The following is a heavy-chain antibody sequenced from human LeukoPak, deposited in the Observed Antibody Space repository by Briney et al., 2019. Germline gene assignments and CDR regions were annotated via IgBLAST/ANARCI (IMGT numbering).Heavy chain of an antibody. D-gene: IGHD3-3*01. CDR2: IKQDGSEK. CDR1: GFTFSSYW. Sequence: GGSLRLSCAASGFTFSSYWMSWVRQAPGKGLEWVANIKQDGSEKYYVDSVKGRFTISRDNAKNSLYLQMNSLRAEDTAVYYCARVVERRGFWSGFSLVSWCFDLWGRGTLVTVSS. CDR3: ARVVERRGFWSGFSLVSWCFDL. V-gene: IGHV3-7*01. J-gene: IGHJ2*01.